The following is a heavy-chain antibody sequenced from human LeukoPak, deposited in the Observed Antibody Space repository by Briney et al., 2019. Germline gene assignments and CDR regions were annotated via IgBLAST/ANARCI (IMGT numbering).Heavy chain of an antibody. CDR2: ISWNSDSI. Sequence: PGRSLRLSCAASGFIFDDYAMHWVRQAPGKGLEWVSGISWNSDSIGYADSVKGRFTISRDNAKNSLYLQMNSLRAEDTALYYCAKAYGSGSYYPIDYWGQGILVTVSS. CDR1: GFIFDDYA. CDR3: AKAYGSGSYYPIDY. V-gene: IGHV3-9*01. J-gene: IGHJ4*02. D-gene: IGHD3-10*01.